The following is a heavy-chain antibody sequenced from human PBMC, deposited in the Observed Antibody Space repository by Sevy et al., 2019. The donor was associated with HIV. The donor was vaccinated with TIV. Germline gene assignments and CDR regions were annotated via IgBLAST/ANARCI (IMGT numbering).Heavy chain of an antibody. D-gene: IGHD3-22*01. CDR1: GDSIRSSVHY. Sequence: SDTLSLTCTVSGDSIRSSVHYWAWIRQPPGKGLQWLGSIHHRGDSYYNPSLRSRVTISVDTSKNQVSLNLNSMTAADTAVYFCARHCLHYFDNTGYGEAFDIWGQGSLVTVSS. CDR3: ARHCLHYFDNTGYGEAFDI. J-gene: IGHJ3*02. V-gene: IGHV4-39*01. CDR2: IHHRGDS.